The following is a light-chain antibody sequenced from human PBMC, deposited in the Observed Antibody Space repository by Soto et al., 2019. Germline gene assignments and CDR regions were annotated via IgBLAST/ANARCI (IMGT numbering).Light chain of an antibody. V-gene: IGLV2-11*01. Sequence: QSVLTQPRSVSGSPGQSVTISCTGTSSDVGGYNYVSWYQQHPGKAPKLMIYDVSKRPSGVPDRFSGSKSGNTASLTISGLQAEDEADYYCCSYAGSYTSHVVFGGGTKVTVL. J-gene: IGLJ2*01. CDR2: DVS. CDR3: CSYAGSYTSHVV. CDR1: SSDVGGYNY.